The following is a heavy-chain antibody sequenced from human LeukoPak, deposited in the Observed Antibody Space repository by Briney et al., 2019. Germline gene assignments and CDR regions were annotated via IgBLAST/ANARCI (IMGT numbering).Heavy chain of an antibody. V-gene: IGHV3-21*05. CDR1: GFTFSSYS. J-gene: IGHJ4*02. Sequence: GGSLRLSCAASGFTFSSYSMNWVRQAPGKGLEWVSYISSSSSYIYYADSVKGRFTISRDNAKNSLYLQMNSLRAEDTAVYYCASGRSGWFSYWGQGTLVTVSS. CDR2: ISSSSSYI. D-gene: IGHD6-19*01. CDR3: ASGRSGWFSY.